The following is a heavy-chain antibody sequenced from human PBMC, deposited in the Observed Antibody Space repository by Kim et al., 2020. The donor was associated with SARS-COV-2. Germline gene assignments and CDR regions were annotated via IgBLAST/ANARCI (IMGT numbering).Heavy chain of an antibody. Sequence: SETLSLTCAVYGGSFSGYYWSWIRQPPGKGLEWIGEINHSGSTNYNPSLKSRVTISVDTSKNQFSLKLSSVTAADTAVYYCARVTGSEYYYYGMDVWGQG. V-gene: IGHV4-34*01. CDR2: INHSGST. D-gene: IGHD6-25*01. CDR1: GGSFSGYY. J-gene: IGHJ6*02. CDR3: ARVTGSEYYYYGMDV.